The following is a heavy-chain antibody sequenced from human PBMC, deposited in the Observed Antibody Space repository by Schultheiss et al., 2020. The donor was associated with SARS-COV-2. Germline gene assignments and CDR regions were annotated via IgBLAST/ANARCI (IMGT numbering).Heavy chain of an antibody. Sequence: SVKVSCKASGGTFSSYAISWVRQAPGQGLEWMGGIIPIFGTANYALKFQGRVTITADESTSTAYMELSSLRSEDTAVYYCARDRYDFWSGYVSYWYFDLWGRGTLVTVSS. J-gene: IGHJ2*01. D-gene: IGHD3-3*01. CDR3: ARDRYDFWSGYVSYWYFDL. CDR1: GGTFSSYA. V-gene: IGHV1-69*13. CDR2: IIPIFGTA.